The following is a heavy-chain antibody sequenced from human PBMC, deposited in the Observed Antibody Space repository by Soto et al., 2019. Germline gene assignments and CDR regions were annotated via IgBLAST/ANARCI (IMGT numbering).Heavy chain of an antibody. CDR1: GFTFSSSA. D-gene: IGHD3-3*01. CDR3: AKGPTIFGAVISFDYYYGMYV. CDR2: ISGSGAGT. J-gene: IGHJ6*02. V-gene: IGHV3-23*01. Sequence: GGSLRLSCTASGFTFSSSAMSWVRQAPGRGLEWVSGISGSGAGTYYADSVKGRFTISRDNSKNTLYLQMSGLRVEDTAVYYCAKGPTIFGAVISFDYYYGMYVWGQGTPVTVSS.